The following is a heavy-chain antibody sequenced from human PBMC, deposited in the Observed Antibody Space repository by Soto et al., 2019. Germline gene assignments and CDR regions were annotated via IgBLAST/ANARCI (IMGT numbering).Heavy chain of an antibody. CDR1: GFTFSSSA. D-gene: IGHD3-3*01. CDR3: AKGPTIFGAVISFDYYYGMYV. CDR2: ISGSGAGT. J-gene: IGHJ6*02. V-gene: IGHV3-23*01. Sequence: GGSLRLSCTASGFTFSSSAMSWVRQAPGRGLEWVSGISGSGAGTYYADSVKGRFTISRDNSKNTLYLQMSGLRVEDTAVYYCAKGPTIFGAVISFDYYYGMYVWGQGTPVTVSS.